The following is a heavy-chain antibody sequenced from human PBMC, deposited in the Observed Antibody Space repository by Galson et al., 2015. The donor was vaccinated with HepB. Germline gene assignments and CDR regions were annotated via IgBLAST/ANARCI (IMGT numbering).Heavy chain of an antibody. Sequence: SLRLSCAASGFTVSSNYMSWVRQAPGKGLEWVSVIYSGGSTYYADSVKGRFTISRDNSKNTLYLQMNSLRAEDTAVYYCARGAVGVIIGPEAFDIWGQGTMVTVSS. J-gene: IGHJ3*02. V-gene: IGHV3-53*01. CDR3: ARGAVGVIIGPEAFDI. CDR2: IYSGGST. CDR1: GFTVSSNY. D-gene: IGHD3-10*01.